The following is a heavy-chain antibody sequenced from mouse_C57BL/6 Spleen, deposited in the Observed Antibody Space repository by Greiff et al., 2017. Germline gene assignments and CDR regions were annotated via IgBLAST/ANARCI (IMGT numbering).Heavy chain of an antibody. V-gene: IGHV10-3*01. D-gene: IGHD4-1*01. CDR1: GFTFNTYA. CDR3: VVCQLTGKGGSYFDY. Sequence: EVMLVESGGGLVQPKGSLKLSCAASGFTFNTYAMHWVRQAPGKGVEWVARIRSKSSNYATYYADSVKDRFTISRDDSQSMLYLQINHLKTESTAMYYCVVCQLTGKGGSYFDYWGQGTTLTVSS. CDR2: IRSKSSNYAT. J-gene: IGHJ2*01.